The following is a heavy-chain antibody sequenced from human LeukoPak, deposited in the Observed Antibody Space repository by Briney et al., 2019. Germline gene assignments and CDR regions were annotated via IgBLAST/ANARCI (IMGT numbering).Heavy chain of an antibody. CDR2: IWYDGSNK. D-gene: IGHD3-22*01. CDR3: ARDRAYYYDSSGYAPTFDY. J-gene: IGHJ4*02. Sequence: PGGSLRLSCAASGLTFSSYGMHWVRQAPGKGLEWVAVIWYDGSNKYYADSVKGRFTISRDNSKNTLYLQMNSLRAEDTAVYYCARDRAYYYDSSGYAPTFDYWGQGTLVTVSS. CDR1: GLTFSSYG. V-gene: IGHV3-33*01.